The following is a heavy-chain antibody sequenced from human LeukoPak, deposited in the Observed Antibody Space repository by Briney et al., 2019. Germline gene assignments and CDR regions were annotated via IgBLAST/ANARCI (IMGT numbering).Heavy chain of an antibody. CDR2: ISAYNGNT. Sequence: RASVKVSCKASGYTFTSYGISWVRQAPGQGLEWMGWISAYNGNTNYAQKLQGRVTMTTDTSTSTAYMELRSLRSDDTAVYYCARVAWEILVFYDFWSGWHWFDPWGQGTLVTVSS. V-gene: IGHV1-18*01. CDR1: GYTFTSYG. CDR3: ARVAWEILVFYDFWSGWHWFDP. J-gene: IGHJ5*02. D-gene: IGHD3-3*01.